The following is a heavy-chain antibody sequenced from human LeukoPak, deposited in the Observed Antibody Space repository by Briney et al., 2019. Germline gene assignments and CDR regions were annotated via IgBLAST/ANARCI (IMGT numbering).Heavy chain of an antibody. CDR1: GGSISSGDYY. D-gene: IGHD3-9*01. CDR3: ARTNRDVLTGYAIDC. V-gene: IGHV4-30-4*01. Sequence: SETLSLTCTVSGGSISSGDYYWSWIRQHPGRGLQWIGYIYYSGSTSYNPSLQSRVNISEDTSKNQFSLRVDSVTAADTAVYYCARTNRDVLTGYAIDCWGQGTLSPSPQ. J-gene: IGHJ4*02. CDR2: IYYSGST.